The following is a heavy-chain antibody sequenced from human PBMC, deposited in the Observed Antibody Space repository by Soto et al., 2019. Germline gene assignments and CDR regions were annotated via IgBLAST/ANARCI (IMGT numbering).Heavy chain of an antibody. CDR2: IYPGDFDT. CDR3: ARRPQKAYDPIDY. J-gene: IGHJ4*02. Sequence: GESLKISCITSGYKFSAYWIAWVGQRPGKGLEWMGIIYPGDFDTRYSPSFEGQVTISVDRSTNTAHLQWSSLKASDTAIYYCARRPQKAYDPIDYWGQGTLVTVSS. V-gene: IGHV5-51*01. D-gene: IGHD1-1*01. CDR1: GYKFSAYW.